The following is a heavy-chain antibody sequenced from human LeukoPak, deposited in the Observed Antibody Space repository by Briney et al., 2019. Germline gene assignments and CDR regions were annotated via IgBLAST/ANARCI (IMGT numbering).Heavy chain of an antibody. CDR2: IRSKANSYAT. D-gene: IGHD3-3*01. CDR1: GFTFGGSA. J-gene: IGHJ5*02. CDR3: TRHPSYYEAWFDP. V-gene: IGHV3-73*01. Sequence: PGGSLRLSCAASGFTFGGSAMRWVRQASGKGLEWVGHIRSKANSYATEYAASVKGRFTISRDDSKNTAYLQMISLKTEDTAMYYCTRHPSYYEAWFDPWGQGTLVTVSS.